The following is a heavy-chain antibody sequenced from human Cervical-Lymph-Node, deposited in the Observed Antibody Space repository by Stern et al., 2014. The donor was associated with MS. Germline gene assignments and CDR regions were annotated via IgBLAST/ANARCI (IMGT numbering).Heavy chain of an antibody. J-gene: IGHJ4*02. CDR2: IYYSGST. CDR1: GGSISSSSYY. CDR3: ARRIAAAAPDY. D-gene: IGHD6-13*01. V-gene: IGHV4-39*01. Sequence: QVQLQESGPGLVKPSETLSLTCTVSGGSISSSSYYWGWIRQPPGKGLEWIGSIYYSGSTSYNPSLKSRVTISVDTSKNQFPLKLSSVTAADTAVYYCARRIAAAAPDYWGQGTLVTVSS.